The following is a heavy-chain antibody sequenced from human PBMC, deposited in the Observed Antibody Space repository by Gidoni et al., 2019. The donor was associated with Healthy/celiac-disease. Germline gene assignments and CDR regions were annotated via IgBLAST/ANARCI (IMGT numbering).Heavy chain of an antibody. CDR3: AKALKRWLQPILDY. V-gene: IGHV3-23*01. CDR2: MRGSGGST. CDR1: GFTFSSYA. J-gene: IGHJ4*02. Sequence: EVQLLESGGGLVQPGGSLRLSCAAPGFTFSSYAMRWVRQAPGKGLEWVSAMRGSGGSTYYADSVKGRFTISRDNSKNTLYLQMNSLRAEDTAVYYCAKALKRWLQPILDYWGQGTRVTVSS. D-gene: IGHD5-12*01.